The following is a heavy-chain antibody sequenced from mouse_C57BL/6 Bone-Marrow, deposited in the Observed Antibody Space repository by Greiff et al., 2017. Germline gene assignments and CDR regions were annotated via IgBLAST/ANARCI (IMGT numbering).Heavy chain of an antibody. Sequence: VQLQQSGPELVKPGASVKISCKASGYSFTDYYMHWVKQSHGQSLEWIGVINPNYGTTSYNQKFKGKATLTVDQSSSTAYMQLNSLTSEDSAVXSCANYDCDNFDYWGQGTTLTVSS. CDR3: ANYDCDNFDY. V-gene: IGHV1-39*01. CDR2: INPNYGTT. J-gene: IGHJ2*01. D-gene: IGHD2-4*01. CDR1: GYSFTDYY.